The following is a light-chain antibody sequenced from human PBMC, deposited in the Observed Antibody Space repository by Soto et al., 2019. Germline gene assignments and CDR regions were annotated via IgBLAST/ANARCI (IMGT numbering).Light chain of an antibody. CDR1: QNINNW. CDR3: QQYDHYPIT. CDR2: KAS. Sequence: DIQMTESPSTLSASIGDRITIXXRASQNINNWLAWYQQKPGKAPKXLIYKASSLESGVPSRFSGSGAGTDFTLTISSLQPDDLASYYCQQYDHYPITFGQGTRLEI. V-gene: IGKV1-5*03. J-gene: IGKJ5*01.